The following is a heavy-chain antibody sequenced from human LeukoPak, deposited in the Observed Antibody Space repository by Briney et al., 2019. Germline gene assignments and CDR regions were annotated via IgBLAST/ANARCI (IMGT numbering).Heavy chain of an antibody. CDR1: XXXXXXYY. CDR2: IYYSGST. V-gene: IGHV4-59*01. D-gene: IGHD5-12*01. J-gene: IGHJ4*02. CDR3: ARRSGYDSLDY. Sequence: PSETLSLXCXXXXXXXXXYYWSWIRQPPGKGLEWIGYIYYSGSTNYNPSLKSRVTISVDTSKNQFSLKLSSVTAADTAVYYCARRSGYDSLDYWGQGTLVTVSS.